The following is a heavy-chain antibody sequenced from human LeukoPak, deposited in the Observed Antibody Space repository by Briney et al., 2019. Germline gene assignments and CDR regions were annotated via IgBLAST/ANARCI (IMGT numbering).Heavy chain of an antibody. Sequence: PSETLSLTCTVSGGYISNNYWGWIRKPPGKGLEWIGYIYYSGSTNYNPSLKSRVTISVDTSKTQFSLKLSSVTATDTAVYYCARHPGHDFGDYETDWGQGTLVTVSS. CDR2: IYYSGST. V-gene: IGHV4-59*08. CDR1: GGYISNNY. D-gene: IGHD4-17*01. CDR3: ARHPGHDFGDYETD. J-gene: IGHJ4*02.